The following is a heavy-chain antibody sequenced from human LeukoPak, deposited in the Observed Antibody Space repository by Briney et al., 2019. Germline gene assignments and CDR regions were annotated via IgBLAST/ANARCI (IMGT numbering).Heavy chain of an antibody. CDR2: INPNSGAT. CDR1: GYTFTGYY. D-gene: IGHD6-19*01. Sequence: ASVKVSCKASGYTFTGYYMHWVRRAPGQGLEWMGWINPNSGATNYPQKFQGSVTATWDTSISTAYMELSSLSSDDTAVYYCARGEVDSSGWDCFHFWGQGTLVTVSS. V-gene: IGHV1-2*02. J-gene: IGHJ4*02. CDR3: ARGEVDSSGWDCFHF.